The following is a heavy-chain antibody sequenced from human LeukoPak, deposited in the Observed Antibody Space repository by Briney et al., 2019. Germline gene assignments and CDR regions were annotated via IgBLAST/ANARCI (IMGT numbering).Heavy chain of an antibody. CDR2: MNPNSGNT. CDR1: GYTFTSYD. CDR3: ARGLTFIAALDY. J-gene: IGHJ4*02. Sequence: GASVKVSCKASGYTFTSYDINWVRQATGQGLEWMGWMNPNSGNTGYAQKFQGRVTMTRNTSISTAYMELSSLRSEDTAVYYCARGLTFIAALDYWGQGTLVTVS. D-gene: IGHD6-13*01. V-gene: IGHV1-8*01.